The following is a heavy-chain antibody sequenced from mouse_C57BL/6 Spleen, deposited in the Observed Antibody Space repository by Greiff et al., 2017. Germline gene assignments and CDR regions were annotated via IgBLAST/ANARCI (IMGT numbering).Heavy chain of an antibody. CDR1: GFTFSDYG. V-gene: IGHV5-17*01. CDR3: ARGGPLYYFDY. CDR2: ISSGSSTI. J-gene: IGHJ2*01. Sequence: EVKVVESGGGLVKPGGSLKLSCAASGFTFSDYGMHWVRQAPEKGLEWVAYISSGSSTIYYADTVKGRFPISRDNAKNTLFLQMTSLRSEDTAMYYCARGGPLYYFDYWGQGTTLTVSS.